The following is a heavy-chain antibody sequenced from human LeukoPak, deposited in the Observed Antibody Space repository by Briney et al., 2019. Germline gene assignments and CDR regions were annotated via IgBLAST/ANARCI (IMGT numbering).Heavy chain of an antibody. CDR2: INHSGST. CDR1: GGSFSGYY. CDR3: ASSSPPNWFDP. J-gene: IGHJ5*02. Sequence: PSETLSLTCAVYGGSFSGYYWSRIRQPPGKGLEWIGEINHSGSTNYNPSLKSRVTISVDTSKNQFSLKLSSVTAADTAVYYCASSSPPNWFDPWGQGTLVTVSS. V-gene: IGHV4-34*01.